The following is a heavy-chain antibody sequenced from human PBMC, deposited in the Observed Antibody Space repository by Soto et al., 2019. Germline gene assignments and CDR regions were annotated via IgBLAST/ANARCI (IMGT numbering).Heavy chain of an antibody. CDR3: ARALRSSSVEYIS. D-gene: IGHD6-6*01. Sequence: ASVKVSCKASGYTFTSYAMHWVRQAPGQRLEWMGWINAGNGNTKYAQKLQGRVTMTTDTSTSTAYMELRSLRSDDTAVYYCARALRSSSVEYISWGQGTLVTVSS. J-gene: IGHJ5*02. V-gene: IGHV1-3*01. CDR2: INAGNGNT. CDR1: GYTFTSYA.